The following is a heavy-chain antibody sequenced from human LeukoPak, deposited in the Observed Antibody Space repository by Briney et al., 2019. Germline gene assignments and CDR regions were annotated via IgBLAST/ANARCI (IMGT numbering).Heavy chain of an antibody. CDR2: IYYSGST. CDR3: TRQLLDGNWYFAL. Sequence: PSETLSLTCTFSGGSVSSGRYYWRWIRQPPGKGLEWIGYIYYSGSTNYNPSLKSRVTISVDTSKNQFSLKLSSVTAAYTAVYYCTRQLLDGNWYFALWSRGTLVTVSS. V-gene: IGHV4-61*01. D-gene: IGHD6-19*01. J-gene: IGHJ2*01. CDR1: GGSVSSGRYY.